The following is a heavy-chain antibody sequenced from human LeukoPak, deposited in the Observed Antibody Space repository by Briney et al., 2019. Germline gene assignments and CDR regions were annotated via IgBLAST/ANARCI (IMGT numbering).Heavy chain of an antibody. CDR3: ARQRTVAAAAI. J-gene: IGHJ4*02. Sequence: SETLSLTCTVTGDSISSYYWSWIWQPPGKGLEWIGYIYYSGSTNYNPSLKSRVTISVDTSKNQFSLRLSSVTAADTAVYYCARQRTVAAAAIWGQGTLVTVSS. CDR2: IYYSGST. D-gene: IGHD6-13*01. V-gene: IGHV4-59*08. CDR1: GDSISSYY.